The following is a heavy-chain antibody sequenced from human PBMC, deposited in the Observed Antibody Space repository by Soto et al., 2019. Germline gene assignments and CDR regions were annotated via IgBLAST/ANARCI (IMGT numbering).Heavy chain of an antibody. CDR2: IIPISGTA. V-gene: IGHV1-69*01. D-gene: IGHD2-2*01. CDR1: GGTFSSYA. CDR3: ARSQGSSTSLEIYYYYYYGMDV. Sequence: QVQLVQSGAEVEQPGSSVKVSCKASGGTFSSYAISWVRQAPGQGLGWMGGIIPISGTANYAQKFQGRVTITADESTSTAYMELSSLRSEDTALYYCARSQGSSTSLEIYYYYYYGMDVWGQGTTVTVSS. J-gene: IGHJ6*02.